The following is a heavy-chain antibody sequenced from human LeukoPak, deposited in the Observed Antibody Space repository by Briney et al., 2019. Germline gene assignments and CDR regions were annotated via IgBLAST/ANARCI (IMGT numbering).Heavy chain of an antibody. CDR2: ISAYNGNT. CDR1: GYTFTSYG. V-gene: IGHV1-18*01. J-gene: IGHJ5*02. Sequence: ASVKVSCKASGYTFTSYGISWVRQDPGEGLEWMGWISAYNGNTNYAQKLQGRVTMTTDTSTSTAYMELRSLRSDDTAVYYCARVPVLLWFGDRRNWFDPWGQGTLVTVSS. CDR3: ARVPVLLWFGDRRNWFDP. D-gene: IGHD3-10*01.